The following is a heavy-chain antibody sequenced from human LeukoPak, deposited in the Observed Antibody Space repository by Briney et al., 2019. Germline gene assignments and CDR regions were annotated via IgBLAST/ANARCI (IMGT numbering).Heavy chain of an antibody. CDR3: ARGRKSQYYYDSSGYFGY. J-gene: IGHJ4*02. D-gene: IGHD3-22*01. V-gene: IGHV4-59*12. Sequence: SETLSLTCSVSGGSISTSYWSWIRQPPGRGLEWIGYIYHSGDTDYNPSLKSRVTISVDTSKNQFSLKLSSVTAADTAVYYCARGRKSQYYYDSSGYFGYWGQGTLVTVSS. CDR2: IYHSGDT. CDR1: GGSISTSY.